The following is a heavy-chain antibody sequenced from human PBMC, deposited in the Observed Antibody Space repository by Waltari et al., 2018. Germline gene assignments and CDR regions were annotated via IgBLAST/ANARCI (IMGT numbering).Heavy chain of an antibody. J-gene: IGHJ6*02. D-gene: IGHD2-2*01. CDR3: ASVSTTYYYYGMDV. CDR1: GFTVSRQY. Sequence: EVQVVESGGGLVQPGGSLRLSCAASGFTVSRQYMSWVRQAPGKGLEWVSGIYSIDRNYYADSVKGRFTISRDNSKNTLYLQMNSLRSDDTAVYYCASVSTTYYYYGMDVCGQGTTVTVSS. CDR2: IYSIDRN. V-gene: IGHV3-66*02.